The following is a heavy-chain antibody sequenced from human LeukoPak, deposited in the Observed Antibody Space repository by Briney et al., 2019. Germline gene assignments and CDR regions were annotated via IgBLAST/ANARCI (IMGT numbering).Heavy chain of an antibody. J-gene: IGHJ4*02. CDR3: ARENYGDHYFDY. V-gene: IGHV3-30-3*01. Sequence: GRSLRLSCAASGFTFSSYAMHWVRQAPGKGLEWVAVISYDGSNKYYADSVKGRLTISRDNSKNTLYLQMNSLRAEDTAVYYCARENYGDHYFDYWGQGTLVTVSS. CDR1: GFTFSSYA. D-gene: IGHD4-17*01. CDR2: ISYDGSNK.